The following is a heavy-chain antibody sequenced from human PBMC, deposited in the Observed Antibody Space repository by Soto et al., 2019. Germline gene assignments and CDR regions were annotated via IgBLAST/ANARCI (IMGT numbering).Heavy chain of an antibody. V-gene: IGHV3-23*01. Sequence: EVQLLESGGGLVQPGGSLRLSCAASGFTFSNNAISWVRQAPGKGLEWVTTISGTAASTFYADSVKGRFAISRDNSKDALNVQMNGLRAEDTAVYYCARQGPDSRPRGDIWGTYREHYDAFDIWGQGTMVTVSS. CDR1: GFTFSNNA. CDR2: ISGTAAST. J-gene: IGHJ3*02. D-gene: IGHD3-16*02. CDR3: ARQGPDSRPRGDIWGTYREHYDAFDI.